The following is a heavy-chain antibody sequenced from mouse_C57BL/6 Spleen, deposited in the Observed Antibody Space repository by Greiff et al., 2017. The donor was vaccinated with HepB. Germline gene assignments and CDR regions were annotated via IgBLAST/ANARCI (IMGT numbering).Heavy chain of an antibody. J-gene: IGHJ3*01. V-gene: IGHV5-17*01. CDR3: ARPDGYYRFAY. Sequence: EVMLVESGGGLVKPGGSLKLSCAASGFTFSDYGMHWVRQAPEKGLEWVAYISSGSSTIYYADTVKGRFTISRDNAKNTLFLQMTSLRSEDTAMYYCARPDGYYRFAYWGQGTLVTVPA. CDR1: GFTFSDYG. CDR2: ISSGSSTI. D-gene: IGHD2-3*01.